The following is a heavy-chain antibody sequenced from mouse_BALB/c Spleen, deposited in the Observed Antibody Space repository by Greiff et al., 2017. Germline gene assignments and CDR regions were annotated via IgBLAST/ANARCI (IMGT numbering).Heavy chain of an antibody. V-gene: IGHV5-6*01. J-gene: IGHJ3*01. Sequence: EVQRVESGGDLVKPGGSLKLSCAASGFTFSSYVMSWVRQTPDKRLEWVATISSGGSYTYYPDSVKGRFTIARDNAKNTLYLQMSSLKSEDTAMYYCARQREEGFLLAYWGQGTLVTVSA. CDR1: GFTFSSYV. CDR2: ISSGGSYT. CDR3: ARQREEGFLLAY.